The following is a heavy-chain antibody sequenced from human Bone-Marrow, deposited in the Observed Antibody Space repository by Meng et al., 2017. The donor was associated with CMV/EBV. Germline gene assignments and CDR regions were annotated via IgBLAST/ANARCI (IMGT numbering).Heavy chain of an antibody. CDR2: ISAYNGNT. CDR1: GYTFTDYY. V-gene: IGHV1-18*04. D-gene: IGHD6-25*01. J-gene: IGHJ4*02. Sequence: ASVKVSCKASGYTFTDYYMHWVRQAPGQGLEWMGWISAYNGNTNYAQKLQGRVTMTTDTSTSTAYMELRSPRSDDTAVYYCAREKRDYWGQGTLVTVSS. CDR3: AREKRDY.